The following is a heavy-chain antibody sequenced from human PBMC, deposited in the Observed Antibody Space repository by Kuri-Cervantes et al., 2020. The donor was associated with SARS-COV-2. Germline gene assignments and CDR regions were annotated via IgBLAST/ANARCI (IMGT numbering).Heavy chain of an antibody. V-gene: IGHV1-69*05. CDR1: GGTFSSYA. CDR2: IIPIFGTA. CDR3: ARDFSGTGDALDI. J-gene: IGHJ3*02. Sequence: SVKVSCKASGGTFSSYAISWVRQAPGQGLEWMGGIIPIFGTANYAQKFQGRVTITTDESTSTAYMELSSLRSEDTAVYYCARDFSGTGDALDIWGQGTMVTVSS. D-gene: IGHD1-26*01.